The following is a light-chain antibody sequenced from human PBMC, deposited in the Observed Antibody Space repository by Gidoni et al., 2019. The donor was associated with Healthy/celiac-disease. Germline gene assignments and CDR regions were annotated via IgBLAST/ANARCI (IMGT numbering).Light chain of an antibody. J-gene: IGKJ1*01. V-gene: IGKV1-5*01. CDR1: QRISSW. Sequence: DIQMTQSPSTLSASVGDRVTITCRASQRISSWLAWYQQKPGKAPQLLIYDASSLESGVQSRFSGSGSGTAFTLTISSLQPDDFATYYCQQYNSYSPWTFGQGTKVEIK. CDR3: QQYNSYSPWT. CDR2: DAS.